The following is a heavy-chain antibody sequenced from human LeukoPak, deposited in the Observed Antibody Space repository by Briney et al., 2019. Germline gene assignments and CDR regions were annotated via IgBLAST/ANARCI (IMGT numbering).Heavy chain of an antibody. V-gene: IGHV1-8*01. CDR2: MNPNSGNT. CDR1: GYTLTSYD. CDR3: ASLPAATPNDDAFDI. Sequence: GASAKVSCKASGYTLTSYDINWVRQATGQGLEWMGWMNPNSGNTGYAQKFQGRVTMTRNTSISTAYMELSSLRSEDTAVYYCASLPAATPNDDAFDIWGQGTMVTVSS. D-gene: IGHD2-2*02. J-gene: IGHJ3*02.